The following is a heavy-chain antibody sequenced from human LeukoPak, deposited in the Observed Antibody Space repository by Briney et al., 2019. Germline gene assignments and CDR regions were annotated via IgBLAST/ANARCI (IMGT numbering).Heavy chain of an antibody. CDR1: GFTFSSYS. Sequence: GGSLRLSCAASGFTFSSYSMNWVRQAPGKGLEWVSSISSSSSYIYYADSVKGRFTISRDNAKNSLYLQMNSLRAEDTAVYYCARGPDYDFWSGYFGGDFDYWGQGTLVTVSS. CDR2: ISSSSSYI. CDR3: ARGPDYDFWSGYFGGDFDY. J-gene: IGHJ4*02. D-gene: IGHD3-3*01. V-gene: IGHV3-21*01.